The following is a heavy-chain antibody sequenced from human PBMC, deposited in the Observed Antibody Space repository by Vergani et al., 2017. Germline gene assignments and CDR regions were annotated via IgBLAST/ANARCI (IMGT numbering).Heavy chain of an antibody. CDR3: ARQNRGWPRWTYYFDY. CDR1: GGSISSSSHF. D-gene: IGHD6-19*01. V-gene: IGHV4-39*01. Sequence: QLQLHKSGPGLVKPSETLSLTCTLSGGSISSSSHFWGWLRQTPGKGLEWIGSIYYTGSTYYNPSLKSRVTISVDTSKNQFSLKLSSVTAADTAVYYCARQNRGWPRWTYYFDYWGQGTLVTVSS. J-gene: IGHJ4*02. CDR2: IYYTGST.